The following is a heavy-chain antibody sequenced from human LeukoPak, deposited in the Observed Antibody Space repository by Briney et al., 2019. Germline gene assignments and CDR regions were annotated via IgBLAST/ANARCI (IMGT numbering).Heavy chain of an antibody. CDR3: ARGDLHRIFDY. Sequence: PSETLSLTCTVSGGSISIYYWSWIRQPPGKGLEWIGSIYYSGSTYYNPSLKSRVTMSVDTSKNQFSLKLSSVTAADTAVYYCARGDLHRIFDYWGQGTLVTVSS. CDR2: IYYSGST. J-gene: IGHJ4*02. V-gene: IGHV4-59*12. D-gene: IGHD5-24*01. CDR1: GGSISIYY.